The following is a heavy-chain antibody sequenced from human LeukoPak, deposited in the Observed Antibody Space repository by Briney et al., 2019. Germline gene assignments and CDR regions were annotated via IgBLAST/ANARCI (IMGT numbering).Heavy chain of an antibody. Sequence: PGGSLRLSCAASGFTFNNAWMSWVRQAPGKGLEWVGRINYKTNGGTADYAAPVKGRFTISRDNAKNSLYLQMNSLRAEDTAVYYCVRDGFYSDSSGYPFGYWGQGTLVTVSS. J-gene: IGHJ4*02. D-gene: IGHD3-22*01. V-gene: IGHV3-15*01. CDR3: VRDGFYSDSSGYPFGY. CDR2: INYKTNGGTA. CDR1: GFTFNNAW.